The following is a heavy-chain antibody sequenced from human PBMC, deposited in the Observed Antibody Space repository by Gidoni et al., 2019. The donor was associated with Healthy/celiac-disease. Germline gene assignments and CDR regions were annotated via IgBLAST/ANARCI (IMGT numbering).Heavy chain of an antibody. CDR3: ARASSIAAALGY. D-gene: IGHD6-25*01. Sequence: QVQLQESGPGLVKPSETLSLTCTVSGGSISSYYWSWILQPPGKGLEWIGYIYYSGSTNYNPSLKSRVTISVDTSKNQFSLKLSSVTAADTAVYYCARASSIAAALGYWGQGTLVTVSS. CDR1: GGSISSYY. V-gene: IGHV4-59*01. CDR2: IYYSGST. J-gene: IGHJ4*02.